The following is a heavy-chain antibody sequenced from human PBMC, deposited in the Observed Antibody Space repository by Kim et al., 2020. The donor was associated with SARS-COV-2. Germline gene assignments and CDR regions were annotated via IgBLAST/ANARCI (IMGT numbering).Heavy chain of an antibody. CDR3: AATNSGSYLGRGY. V-gene: IGHV3-30-3*01. Sequence: GGSLRLSCAASGFTFSSYAMHWVRQAPGKGLEWVAVISYDGSNKYYADSVKGRFTISRDNSKNTLYLQMNSLRAEDTAVYYCAATNSGSYLGRGYWGQGTLVTVSS. CDR2: ISYDGSNK. J-gene: IGHJ4*02. CDR1: GFTFSSYA. D-gene: IGHD1-26*01.